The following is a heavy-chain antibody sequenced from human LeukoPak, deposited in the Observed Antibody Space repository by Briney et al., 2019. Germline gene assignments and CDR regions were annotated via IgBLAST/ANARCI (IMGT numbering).Heavy chain of an antibody. V-gene: IGHV4-34*01. CDR1: GGSFSVYY. CDR2: INHSGST. Sequence: SETLSLTCGVSGGSFSVYYWGWIRQPPGKGLEWIGEINHSGSTNYNPSLKSRVTISVDTSKNQFSLKLSSVTAADTAVYYCASPYYYYGMDVWGQGTTVTVSS. CDR3: ASPYYYYGMDV. J-gene: IGHJ6*02.